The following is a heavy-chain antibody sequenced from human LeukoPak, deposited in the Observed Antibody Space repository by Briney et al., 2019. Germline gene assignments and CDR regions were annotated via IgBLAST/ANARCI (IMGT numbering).Heavy chain of an antibody. CDR1: GFTFSSHW. V-gene: IGHV3-7*01. D-gene: IGHD3-10*01. CDR2: INEDGSEK. CDR3: ARDQWEFGYDY. J-gene: IGHJ4*02. Sequence: GGSLRLSWAASGFTFSSHWMSWVRQAPGKGLEWVANINEDGSEKYYVDCGKGRFTISRDNAKNSLYLQMNSLRAEDTAVYYCARDQWEFGYDYWGQGTLVTVSS.